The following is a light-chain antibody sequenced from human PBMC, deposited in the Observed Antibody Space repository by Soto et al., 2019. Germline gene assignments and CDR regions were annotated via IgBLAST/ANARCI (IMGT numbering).Light chain of an antibody. V-gene: IGKV2-24*01. CDR1: QSLVHSDGNTY. CDR2: RVS. J-gene: IGKJ1*01. Sequence: DIVMPQTPLSSAVTLGQPASISCRSSQSLVHSDGNTYLSWFQHRPGQPPRLLIDRVSDRFSGVPDRFSGSGAGTDFTLTITRVEGEDVGVYYCMQATHSPWTFGQGTKVEIK. CDR3: MQATHSPWT.